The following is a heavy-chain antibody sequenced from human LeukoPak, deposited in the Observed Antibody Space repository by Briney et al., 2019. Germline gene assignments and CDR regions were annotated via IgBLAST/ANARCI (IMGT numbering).Heavy chain of an antibody. V-gene: IGHV3-66*01. CDR1: GFTVSSNY. D-gene: IGHD6-6*01. CDR2: IYSGGST. Sequence: GGSLRLSCAASGFTVSSNYMSWVRQAPGKGLEWVSVIYSGGSTYYADSVKGRFTISRDNSKNTLYLQMNSLRAEDTAVYYCAREVEEYSSSSGGAFDIWGQGTMVTVSS. J-gene: IGHJ3*02. CDR3: AREVEEYSSSSGGAFDI.